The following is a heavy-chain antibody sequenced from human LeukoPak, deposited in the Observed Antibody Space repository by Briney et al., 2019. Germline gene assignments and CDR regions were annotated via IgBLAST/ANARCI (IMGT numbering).Heavy chain of an antibody. J-gene: IGHJ4*02. D-gene: IGHD4-11*01. V-gene: IGHV3-33*06. CDR2: IWSDGTNR. CDR3: AKDAQRGFDYSNSLEY. CDR1: GFTFNHYA. Sequence: PGRSLRLSCAATGFTFNHYAMHWVRQAPGKGLECVAVIWSDGTNRYYADSVKGRFTISRDDAGKTVYLQMSSLRPEDTGVYYCAKDAQRGFDYSNSLEYWGQGTPVTVST.